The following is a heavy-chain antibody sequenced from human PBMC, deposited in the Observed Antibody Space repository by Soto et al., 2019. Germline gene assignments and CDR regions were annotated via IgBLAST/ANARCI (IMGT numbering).Heavy chain of an antibody. Sequence: SETQPLTYTVSGGTISLNYETWIRKLPGKGLEWIGSVYNSGSTNYNPSLKSRVTISVDTSKNQFSLRLSSVTAADTAVYYCARGRESYNWNVVGFWGQGTLVIVFS. CDR1: GGTISLNY. V-gene: IGHV4-59*01. D-gene: IGHD1-1*01. J-gene: IGHJ4*02. CDR3: ARGRESYNWNVVGF. CDR2: VYNSGST.